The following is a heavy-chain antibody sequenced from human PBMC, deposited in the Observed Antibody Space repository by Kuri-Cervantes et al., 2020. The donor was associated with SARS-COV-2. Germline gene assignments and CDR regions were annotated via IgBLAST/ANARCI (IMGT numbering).Heavy chain of an antibody. D-gene: IGHD5-18*01. J-gene: IGHJ4*02. CDR2: IIPILGIA. CDR1: GYTFTSYA. V-gene: IGHV1-69*10. Sequence: SVKVSCKASGYTFTSYAMNWVRQAPGQGLEWMGGIIPILGIANYAQKFQGRVTITADKSTSTAYMELSSLRSEDTAVYYCASGKDTAMVTDYWGQGTLVTVSS. CDR3: ASGKDTAMVTDY.